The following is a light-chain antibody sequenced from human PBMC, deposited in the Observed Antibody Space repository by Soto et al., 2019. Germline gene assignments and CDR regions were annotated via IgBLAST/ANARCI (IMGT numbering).Light chain of an antibody. V-gene: IGKV1-5*03. CDR3: QQHEAYPRT. CDR2: QAS. CDR1: QNINVW. Sequence: DIQMTQSPSTLSASIGDRVTITCRASQNINVWLAWYQQKPGKAPKFLIYQASTLQSGVPSRFSGSGSGTEFTLTISSRQPDDFATYYCQQHEAYPRTFGQGTKVEIK. J-gene: IGKJ1*01.